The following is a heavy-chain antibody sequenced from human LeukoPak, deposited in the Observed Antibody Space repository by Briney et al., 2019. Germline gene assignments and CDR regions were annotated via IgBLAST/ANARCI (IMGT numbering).Heavy chain of an antibody. V-gene: IGHV3-74*01. Sequence: GGSLRLSCAASGFTFSDYWMHWVRQVPGKGLVWVSRINTDGSITNHADSVKGRFTISRDNSKNTLYLQMNSLRVEDTAVFYCAQGGSEIYYYYHGMDVWGQGTTVTVPS. CDR3: AQGGSEIYYYYHGMDV. J-gene: IGHJ6*02. CDR1: GFTFSDYW. D-gene: IGHD3-10*01. CDR2: INTDGSIT.